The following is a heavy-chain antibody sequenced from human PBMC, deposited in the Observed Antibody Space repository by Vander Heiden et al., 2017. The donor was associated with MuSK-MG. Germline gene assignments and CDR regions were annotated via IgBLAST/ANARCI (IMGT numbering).Heavy chain of an antibody. CDR1: GFIFRDYA. V-gene: IGHV3-23*01. D-gene: IGHD3-16*02. J-gene: IGHJ3*01. Sequence: EAQLLESGGDLVQPGESLRLSCAASGFIFRDYAMSWVRQAPGKGLEWVSAFSNNGINTYYADSVKGRFTISRDNSKNTLYLQMNSLRAEDTALYYCARDVIPGAGQEACDLWGQGTRGTVSS. CDR2: FSNNGINT. CDR3: ARDVIPGAGQEACDL.